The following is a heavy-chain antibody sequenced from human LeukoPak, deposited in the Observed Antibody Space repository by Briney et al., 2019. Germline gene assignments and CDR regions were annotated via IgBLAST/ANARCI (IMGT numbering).Heavy chain of an antibody. Sequence: GGSPRLSCAASGFTFSSYAMHWVRQAPGKGLEYVSAISSNGGSTYYANSVKGRFTISRDNSKNTLYLQMGSLRAEDMAVYYCARGNVMGYCSSTSCPEFDYWGQGTLVTVSS. J-gene: IGHJ4*02. V-gene: IGHV3-64*01. CDR2: ISSNGGST. CDR1: GFTFSSYA. D-gene: IGHD2-2*01. CDR3: ARGNVMGYCSSTSCPEFDY.